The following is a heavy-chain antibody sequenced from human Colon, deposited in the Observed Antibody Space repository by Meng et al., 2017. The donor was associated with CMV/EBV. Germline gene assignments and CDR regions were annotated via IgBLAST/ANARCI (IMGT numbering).Heavy chain of an antibody. Sequence: GGSLRLSCAASGFTFDDYAMHWLRQAPGKGLEWVAGITWNGVRIGYADSVKGRVTISRDNAKNSLYLQMNSLRVEDTALYYCAKGRSSTSPDGRWGQGTLVTVS. D-gene: IGHD2-2*01. CDR1: GFTFDDYA. J-gene: IGHJ4*02. CDR3: AKGRSSTSPDGR. V-gene: IGHV3-9*01. CDR2: ITWNGVRI.